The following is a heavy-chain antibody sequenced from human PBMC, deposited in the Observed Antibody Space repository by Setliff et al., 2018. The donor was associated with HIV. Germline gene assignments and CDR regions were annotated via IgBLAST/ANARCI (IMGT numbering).Heavy chain of an antibody. CDR2: IIPIYGTP. J-gene: IGHJ6*02. CDR3: ARGDYGSGSYYPYYFYYGMDV. V-gene: IGHV1-69*13. D-gene: IGHD3-10*01. Sequence: SVKVSCKASGGTFSSYSINWVRQAPGQGLEWMGGIIPIYGTPIYAQKFQGRVTITADESTSTAYMELSSLRSEDTAVYYCARGDYGSGSYYPYYFYYGMDVWGQGTTVTSP. CDR1: GGTFSSYS.